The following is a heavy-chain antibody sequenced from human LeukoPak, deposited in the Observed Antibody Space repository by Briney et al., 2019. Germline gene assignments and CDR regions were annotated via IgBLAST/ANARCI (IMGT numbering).Heavy chain of an antibody. CDR1: GGSFSGHF. CDR3: ARIKAGSRVLDY. Sequence: SETLSLTCAVYGGSFSGHFWTWIRQPPGKGLEWIGEINHSGSTNYNPSLKSRVTISVDTSKNQFSLRLSSVTAADTAVYYCARIKAGSRVLDYWGQGTLVTVSS. J-gene: IGHJ4*02. CDR2: INHSGST. D-gene: IGHD6-13*01. V-gene: IGHV4-34*01.